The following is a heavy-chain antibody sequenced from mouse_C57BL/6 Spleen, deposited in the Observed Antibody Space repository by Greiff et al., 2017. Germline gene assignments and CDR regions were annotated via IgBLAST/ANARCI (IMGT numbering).Heavy chain of an antibody. Sequence: VQLQQPGAELVKPGASVKMSCKASGYTFTSYWITWVKQRPGQGLEWIGDIYPGSGSTNYNEKFKSKATLTVDTSSSTAYMQLSSLTAVDSAVYYCARFGGLLTRYYFDYWGQGTTLTVSS. CDR1: GYTFTSYW. D-gene: IGHD2-3*01. CDR3: ARFGGLLTRYYFDY. CDR2: IYPGSGST. J-gene: IGHJ2*01. V-gene: IGHV1-55*01.